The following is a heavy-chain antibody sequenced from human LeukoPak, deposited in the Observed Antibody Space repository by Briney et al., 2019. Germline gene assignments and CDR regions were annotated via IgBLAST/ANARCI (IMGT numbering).Heavy chain of an antibody. CDR2: IIPIFGTA. J-gene: IGHJ2*01. V-gene: IGHV1-69*05. CDR1: GGTFSSYA. CDR3: AREEYSSSSTPYWYFDL. Sequence: SVKVSCKASGGTFSSYAISWVRQAPGQGLEWMGGIIPIFGTANYAQKFQGRVTITTDESTSTAYMELSSLRSEDTAVYYCAREEYSSSSTPYWYFDLWGRGTLVTVSS. D-gene: IGHD6-6*01.